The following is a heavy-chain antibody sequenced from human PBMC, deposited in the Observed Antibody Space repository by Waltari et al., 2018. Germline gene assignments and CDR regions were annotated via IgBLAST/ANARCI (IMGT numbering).Heavy chain of an antibody. V-gene: IGHV4-34*01. CDR3: AGLHIVVVIDGMDV. CDR2: INHSGST. J-gene: IGHJ6*04. CDR1: GGSFSGYY. Sequence: QVQLQQWGAGLLKPSETLSLTCAVYGGSFSGYYWSWCRQPPGKGLGWIGEINHSGSTNYNPSLKSRVTISVDTSKNQFSLKLSSVTAADTAVYYCAGLHIVVVIDGMDVWGKGTTVTVSS. D-gene: IGHD2-21*01.